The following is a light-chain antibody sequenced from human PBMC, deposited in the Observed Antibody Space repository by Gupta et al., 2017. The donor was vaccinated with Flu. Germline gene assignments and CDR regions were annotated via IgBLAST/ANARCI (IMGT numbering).Light chain of an antibody. J-gene: IGLJ3*02. V-gene: IGLV2-23*01. Sequence: QSALTQPASVSGSPGQSITISCTGTSSDVGRYNLVSWYQLHPGKAPKLMIYEGSRRPSGVSDRFSGSKSGNTASLTTSGLQAEDEADYYCCSYAGIITQGVFGGGTKLTVL. CDR1: SSDVGRYNL. CDR2: EGS. CDR3: CSYAGIITQGV.